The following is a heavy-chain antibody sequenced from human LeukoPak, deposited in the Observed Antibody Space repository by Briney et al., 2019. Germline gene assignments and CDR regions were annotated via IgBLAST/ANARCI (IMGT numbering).Heavy chain of an antibody. V-gene: IGHV3-33*06. CDR3: AKTQGYYES. J-gene: IGHJ5*02. Sequence: PGGSLRLSCAASGFTFSSYGMHWVRQAPGKGLEWVAVIWYDGSNKYYADSVKGRFTISRDNFKNTLYLQMNSLRAEDTAVYYCAKTQGYYESWGQGTLVTVSS. CDR2: IWYDGSNK. D-gene: IGHD3-22*01. CDR1: GFTFSSYG.